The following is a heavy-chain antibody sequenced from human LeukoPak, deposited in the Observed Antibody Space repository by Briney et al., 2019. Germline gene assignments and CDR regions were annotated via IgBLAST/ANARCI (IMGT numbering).Heavy chain of an antibody. CDR1: GYTFTNYW. V-gene: IGHV5-51*01. CDR3: VRTYGGNTNIDY. J-gene: IGHJ4*02. D-gene: IGHD4-23*01. CDR2: IYPGDSDT. Sequence: KPGESLKISCKGSGYTFTNYWIGWVRQMPGKGLEWMGIIYPGDSDTRYSPSFQGQVTISADKSISTAYLQWSSLKASDTATFYCVRTYGGNTNIDYWGQGTLVTVSS.